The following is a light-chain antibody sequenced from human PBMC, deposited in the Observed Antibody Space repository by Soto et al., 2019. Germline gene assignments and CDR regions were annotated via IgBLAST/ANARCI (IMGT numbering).Light chain of an antibody. J-gene: IGKJ2*01. CDR2: DAS. CDR1: QGISSA. Sequence: AIQLTQSPSSLSASVGDRVTIPCRASQGISSALAWYQQKPGKAPKLLIYDASSLESGVPSRFSGSESGTDFTLTLSSLQPEDFATYYCQQFNSYPYMYTFGQGTKLEIK. V-gene: IGKV1-13*02. CDR3: QQFNSYPYMYT.